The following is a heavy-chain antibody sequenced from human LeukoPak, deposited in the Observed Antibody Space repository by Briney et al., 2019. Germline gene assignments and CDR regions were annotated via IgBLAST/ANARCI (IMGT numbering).Heavy chain of an antibody. D-gene: IGHD3-16*01. J-gene: IGHJ6*03. CDR2: INPNSGGT. Sequence: GASVKVSCKASGHTFTGYFLHWVRQAPGQGLEWMGWINPNSGGTNYAQKFQGRVTMTRDTSISTAYMELTRLRSDDTAVYYCARGGFPVYYYYMDVWGKGTTVTVSS. CDR1: GHTFTGYF. V-gene: IGHV1-2*02. CDR3: ARGGFPVYYYYMDV.